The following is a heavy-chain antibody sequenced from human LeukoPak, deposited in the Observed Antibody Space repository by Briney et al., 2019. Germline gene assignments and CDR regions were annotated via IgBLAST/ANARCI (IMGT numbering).Heavy chain of an antibody. D-gene: IGHD6-19*01. CDR1: GFTFDDYA. J-gene: IGHJ5*02. V-gene: IGHV3-9*01. Sequence: GGSLRLSCAASGFTFDDYAMHWVRQASGKGLEWVSGISWNSGSIGYADSVKGRFTISRDNAKNSLYLQMNSLRAEDTALYYCAKDSSAVAGTGNWFDPWGQGTLVTVSS. CDR2: ISWNSGSI. CDR3: AKDSSAVAGTGNWFDP.